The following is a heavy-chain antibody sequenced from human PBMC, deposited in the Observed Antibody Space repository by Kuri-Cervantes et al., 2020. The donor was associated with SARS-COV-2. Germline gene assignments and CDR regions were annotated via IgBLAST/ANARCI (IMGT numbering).Heavy chain of an antibody. CDR2: ISAYNGNT. V-gene: IGHV1-18*03. CDR1: GYTFTSYG. Sequence: ASVKVSCKASGYTFTSYGISWVRQAPGQGLEWMGWISAYNGNTNYAQKLQGRVTMTTDISTSTAYMELRSLRSDDMAVYYCAREIERGTVVIAYMGYFDYWGQGTLVTVSS. J-gene: IGHJ4*02. D-gene: IGHD4-23*01. CDR3: AREIERGTVVIAYMGYFDY.